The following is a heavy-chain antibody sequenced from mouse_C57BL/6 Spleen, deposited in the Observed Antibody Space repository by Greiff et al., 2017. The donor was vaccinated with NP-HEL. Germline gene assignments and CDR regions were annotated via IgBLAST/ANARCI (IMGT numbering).Heavy chain of an antibody. Sequence: EVQLQQSGPELVKPGASVKISCKASGYSFTGYYMNWVKQSPEKSLEWIGEINPSTGGTTYNQKFKAKATLTVDKSSSTAYMQLKSLTSEDSAVYYCARRRDYDGRRYFDVWGTGTTVTVSS. D-gene: IGHD2-4*01. CDR1: GYSFTGYY. CDR2: INPSTGGT. CDR3: ARRRDYDGRRYFDV. J-gene: IGHJ1*03. V-gene: IGHV1-42*01.